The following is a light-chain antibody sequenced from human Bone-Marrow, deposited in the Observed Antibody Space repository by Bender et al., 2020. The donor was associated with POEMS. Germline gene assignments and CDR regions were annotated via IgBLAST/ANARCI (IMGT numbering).Light chain of an antibody. CDR3: CSYAGNFYV. J-gene: IGLJ1*01. Sequence: QSALTQPASVSGAPGQSIIISCTGASSDIGSYYRVSWYQQHPGKVPRLMIYEGDKRPSGVSTRFSGSKSGNTASLTISGLQAEDEADYYCCSYAGNFYVFGTGTKVTVL. CDR1: SSDIGSYYR. V-gene: IGLV2-23*01. CDR2: EGD.